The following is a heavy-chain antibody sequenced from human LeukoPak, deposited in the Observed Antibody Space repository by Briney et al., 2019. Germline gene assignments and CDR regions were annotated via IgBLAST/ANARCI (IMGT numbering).Heavy chain of an antibody. Sequence: PSETLSLTCTVSGYSISSSYYWGWIRQPPGKGLEWIGSMYYSGSTYYNPSLESRVTISIDTSKNQFSLKMSSVTAADTAFYFCVNSGSNYEAVSWGQGTLVTVSS. V-gene: IGHV4-38-2*02. D-gene: IGHD3-22*01. CDR3: VNSGSNYEAVS. J-gene: IGHJ5*02. CDR1: GYSISSSYY. CDR2: MYYSGST.